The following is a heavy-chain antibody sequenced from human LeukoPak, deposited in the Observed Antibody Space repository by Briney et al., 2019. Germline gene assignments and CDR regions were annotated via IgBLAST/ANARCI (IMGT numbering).Heavy chain of an antibody. CDR2: INHSGST. CDR1: GGSFSGYY. V-gene: IGHV4-34*01. D-gene: IGHD2-15*01. Sequence: PSETLSLTCAVYGGSFSGYYWSWIRQPPGKGLEWIGEINHSGSTNYNPSLKSRVTISVDTSKNQFSLKLSSVTAADTAVYYCARLVVAATLVQWPNWFDPWGQGTLVTVSS. J-gene: IGHJ5*02. CDR3: ARLVVAATLVQWPNWFDP.